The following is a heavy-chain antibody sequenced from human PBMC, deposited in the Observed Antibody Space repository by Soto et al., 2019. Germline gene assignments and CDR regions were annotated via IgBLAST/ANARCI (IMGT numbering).Heavy chain of an antibody. CDR1: GLNFDDFA. J-gene: IGHJ4*02. V-gene: IGHV3-9*01. D-gene: IGHD3-3*01. CDR3: AKGRYDFWSPYYFDS. CDR2: ITWNSRVL. Sequence: EVQLVESGGRLVQPGRSLRLSCVATGLNFDDFAMHWVRQAPGKGLEWVSGITWNSRVLAYADSVKGRFTISRDNARNSLYLQMDSLRDEDTALYYCAKGRYDFWSPYYFDSWGQGTLVTVSS.